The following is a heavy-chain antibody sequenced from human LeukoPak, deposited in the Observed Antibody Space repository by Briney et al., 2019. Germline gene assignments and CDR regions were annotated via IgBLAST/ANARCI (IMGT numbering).Heavy chain of an antibody. CDR2: IYSSGST. J-gene: IGHJ4*02. CDR3: ARSSSGGSCFDS. Sequence: SETLSLTCTVSGGSIRSSTYYWRWIRQPPGKGLEWIGSIYSSGSTYYNPSLKSPVTVSVDTSKNQFSLNLSSVTAADTAVYYCARSSSGGSCFDSWGQGTLVTVSS. V-gene: IGHV4-39*01. CDR1: GGSIRSSTYY. D-gene: IGHD2-15*01.